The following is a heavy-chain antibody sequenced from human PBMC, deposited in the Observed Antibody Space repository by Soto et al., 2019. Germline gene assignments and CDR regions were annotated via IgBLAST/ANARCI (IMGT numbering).Heavy chain of an antibody. D-gene: IGHD3-9*01. Sequence: PGGSLRLSCAASGFTFSSYWMHWVRQAPGKGLVWVSGINSDGSSTSYADSVKGRFTISRDNAKNTLYLQMNSLRVEGTAVYYCARGDDVLTGNRPNWFDLWGQGNL. J-gene: IGHJ5*02. CDR2: INSDGSST. CDR1: GFTFSSYW. V-gene: IGHV3-74*01. CDR3: ARGDDVLTGNRPNWFDL.